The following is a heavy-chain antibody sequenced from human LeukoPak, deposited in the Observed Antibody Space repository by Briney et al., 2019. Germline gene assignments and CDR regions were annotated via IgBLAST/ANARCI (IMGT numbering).Heavy chain of an antibody. J-gene: IGHJ4*02. D-gene: IGHD6-19*01. CDR3: ASISGWYLFGDY. V-gene: IGHV4-34*01. Sequence: SETLSLTCAVYGGSFSGYYWSWIRQPPAKGLEWIGEINHSGSTNYNPSLKSRVTISVDTSKNQFSLKLSSVTSADTAVYYGASISGWYLFGDYWGQGTLVTVSS. CDR2: INHSGST. CDR1: GGSFSGYY.